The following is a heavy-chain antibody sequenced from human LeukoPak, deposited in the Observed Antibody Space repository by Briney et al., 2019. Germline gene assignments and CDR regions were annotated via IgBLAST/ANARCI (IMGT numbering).Heavy chain of an antibody. CDR1: GFTFSSYA. CDR3: ANTIFGVVIGSFDY. Sequence: GGSLRLSCAASGFTFSSYAMSWVRQAPGKGLEWVSAISGSGGSTCYADSVKGRFTISRDNSKNTLYLQMNSLRAEDTAVYYCANTIFGVVIGSFDYWGQGTLVTVSS. CDR2: ISGSGGST. J-gene: IGHJ4*02. V-gene: IGHV3-23*01. D-gene: IGHD3-3*01.